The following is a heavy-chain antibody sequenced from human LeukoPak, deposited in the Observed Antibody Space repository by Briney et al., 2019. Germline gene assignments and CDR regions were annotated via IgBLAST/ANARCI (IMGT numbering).Heavy chain of an antibody. CDR3: ARFVVVTANFDY. CDR2: IYYSGSS. J-gene: IGHJ4*02. D-gene: IGHD2-21*02. V-gene: IGHV4-59*01. CDR1: RGSISSYY. Sequence: TSETLSLTCTVSRGSISSYYWSWIRQPPGKGLGWIGYIYYSGSSNYNPSLKSRVTISVDTSKNQFSLKLSSVTAADTAVYYCARFVVVTANFDYWGQGTLVTVSS.